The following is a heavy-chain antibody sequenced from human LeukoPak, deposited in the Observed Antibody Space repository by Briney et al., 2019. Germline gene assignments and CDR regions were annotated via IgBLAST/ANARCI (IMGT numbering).Heavy chain of an antibody. CDR3: ARGAAAFDY. D-gene: IGHD1-26*01. CDR2: IYGDSGDT. Sequence: GASVKVSCKASGYTFTTYAIHWVRQAPGQRLEWMGWIYGDSGDTKYSQEFQGRLTITRDTSASTSYMELSSLRSDDMAVYYCARGAAAFDYWGQGTLLTVSS. V-gene: IGHV1-3*03. CDR1: GYTFTTYA. J-gene: IGHJ4*02.